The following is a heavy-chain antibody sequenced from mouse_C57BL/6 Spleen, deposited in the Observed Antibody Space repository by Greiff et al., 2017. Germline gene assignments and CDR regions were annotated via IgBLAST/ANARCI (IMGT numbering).Heavy chain of an antibody. J-gene: IGHJ2*01. Sequence: EVQVEESGGGLVKPGGSLKLSCAASGFTFSDYGMHWVRQAPEKGLEWVAYISSGSSTTYYADKVKGRFTISRDNAKNTLFLQMTSLRSEDTAMYYCARNDGYYDYWGQGTTLTVSS. CDR1: GFTFSDYG. CDR2: ISSGSSTT. D-gene: IGHD2-3*01. V-gene: IGHV5-17*01. CDR3: ARNDGYYDY.